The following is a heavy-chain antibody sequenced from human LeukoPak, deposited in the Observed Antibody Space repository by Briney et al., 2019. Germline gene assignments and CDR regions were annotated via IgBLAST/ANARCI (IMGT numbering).Heavy chain of an antibody. D-gene: IGHD3-10*01. Sequence: GESLKISGKGPGYSFTNYWIGWVRQMPGKGLELVGIIYPGDSDTRYSPSFPGQVTTSADQSISTAYLQWSSLKASDTAIYYCARRQLGSGTFLDYWGQGTLVTVSS. CDR3: ARRQLGSGTFLDY. CDR1: GYSFTNYW. J-gene: IGHJ4*02. CDR2: IYPGDSDT. V-gene: IGHV5-51*01.